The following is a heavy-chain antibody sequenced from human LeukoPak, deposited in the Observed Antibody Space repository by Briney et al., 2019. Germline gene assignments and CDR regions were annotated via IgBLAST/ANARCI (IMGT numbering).Heavy chain of an antibody. CDR2: ILYSGAT. J-gene: IGHJ4*02. Sequence: PSETLSLTCSVSGGSISNSRYYWSWLRQPPGKSLEYIGYILYSGATNYNPSLQSRVRLSVDTSKNQFSLKVNTVTAADAAVYYCASGIIVGANIRAFDSWGLGTLVTVSS. V-gene: IGHV4-61*01. CDR1: GGSISNSRYY. CDR3: ASGIIVGANIRAFDS. D-gene: IGHD1-26*01.